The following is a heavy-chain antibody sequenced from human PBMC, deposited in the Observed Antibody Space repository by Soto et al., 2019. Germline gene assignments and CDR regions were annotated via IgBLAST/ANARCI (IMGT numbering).Heavy chain of an antibody. CDR2: ISYDGSNK. Sequence: HVQLVESGGGVVQPGRSLRLSCAASGFTFSSYGMHWVRQAPGKGLEWVAVISYDGSNKYYADSVKGRFTISRDNSKNTLYLQMNSLRAEDTAVYYCAKDSGYSSGWYYFDYWGQGTLVTVSS. J-gene: IGHJ4*02. CDR3: AKDSGYSSGWYYFDY. V-gene: IGHV3-30*18. D-gene: IGHD6-19*01. CDR1: GFTFSSYG.